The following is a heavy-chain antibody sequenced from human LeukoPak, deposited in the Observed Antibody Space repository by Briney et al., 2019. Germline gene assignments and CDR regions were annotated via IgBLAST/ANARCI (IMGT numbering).Heavy chain of an antibody. J-gene: IGHJ3*02. CDR3: AEPPNDAFDI. Sequence: QSGGSLRLSCAASGFNFRSHAMCWIRQAPGKGLEWISTISSSGASTYYADSVKGRFTISRDNSKNTLYLQSDSPRAEDTAVYYCAEPPNDAFDIWGQGTMVTVSS. CDR1: GFNFRSHA. CDR2: ISSSGAST. V-gene: IGHV3-23*01.